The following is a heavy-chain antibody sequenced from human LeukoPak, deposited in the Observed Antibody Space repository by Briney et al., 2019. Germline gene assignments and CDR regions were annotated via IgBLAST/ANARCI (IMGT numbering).Heavy chain of an antibody. CDR3: ARDNPFRSGYYMDV. J-gene: IGHJ6*03. CDR2: INHSGST. CDR1: GGSFSGYY. D-gene: IGHD3-3*01. Sequence: SETLSLTCAVYGGSFSGYYWSWIRQPPGKGLEWIGEINHSGSTDYNPSLESRVTISVDTSKNQFSLKLSSVTAADTAVYYCARDNPFRSGYYMDVWGKGTTVTVSS. V-gene: IGHV4-34*01.